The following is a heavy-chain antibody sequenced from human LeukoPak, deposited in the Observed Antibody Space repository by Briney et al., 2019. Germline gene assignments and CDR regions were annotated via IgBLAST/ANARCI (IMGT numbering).Heavy chain of an antibody. CDR2: ISSSSSYI. CDR3: ARGRITGTPIHVDY. V-gene: IGHV3-21*01. CDR1: GFTFSSYW. Sequence: PGGSLRLSCAASGFTFSSYWMNWVRQAPGKGLEWVSSISSSSSYIYYADSVKGRFTISRDNAKNSLYLQMNSLRAEDTAVYYCARGRITGTPIHVDYWGQGTLVTVSS. D-gene: IGHD1-20*01. J-gene: IGHJ4*02.